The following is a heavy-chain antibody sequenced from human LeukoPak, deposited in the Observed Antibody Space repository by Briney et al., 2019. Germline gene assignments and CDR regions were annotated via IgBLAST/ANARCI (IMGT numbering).Heavy chain of an antibody. CDR3: ARGGSGSPGARGFDY. Sequence: SETLSLTCAVYGGSFSGYYWSWIRQPPGKGLEWIGEINHSGSTNYNPSLKSRVTISVDASKNQFSLKLSSVTAADTAVYYCARGGSGSPGARGFDYWGQGTLVTVSS. D-gene: IGHD3-10*01. CDR1: GGSFSGYY. CDR2: INHSGST. J-gene: IGHJ4*02. V-gene: IGHV4-34*01.